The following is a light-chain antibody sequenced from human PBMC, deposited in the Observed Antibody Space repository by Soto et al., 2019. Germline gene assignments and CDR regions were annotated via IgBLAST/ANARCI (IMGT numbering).Light chain of an antibody. Sequence: DIQMTQSPSSLSASVGDRVTITCQASHDITSYLNWYQHKPGKAPKLLIYDASILEAGVPSRFSGSGSWTDFNFHISSLQPEDVATYYCQKCDYLPIFGPGTTVDFK. CDR3: QKCDYLPI. CDR1: HDITSY. CDR2: DAS. J-gene: IGKJ3*01. V-gene: IGKV1-33*01.